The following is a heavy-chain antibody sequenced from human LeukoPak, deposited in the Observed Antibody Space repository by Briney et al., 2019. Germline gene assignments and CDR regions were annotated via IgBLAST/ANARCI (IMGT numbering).Heavy chain of an antibody. CDR2: INPSVGST. CDR3: ARVCYDSSGYFSIIPGYYYGMDV. D-gene: IGHD3-22*01. J-gene: IGHJ6*02. V-gene: IGHV1-46*01. CDR1: GGTFTIYT. Sequence: GSSVKVSYTASGGTFTIYTINWVRQAPGQGLEWMGIINPSVGSTNYAQKFQGRVTMTRDTSTSTGYMDLSSLRSEDTAVYYCARVCYDSSGYFSIIPGYYYGMDVWGQGTTVTVSS.